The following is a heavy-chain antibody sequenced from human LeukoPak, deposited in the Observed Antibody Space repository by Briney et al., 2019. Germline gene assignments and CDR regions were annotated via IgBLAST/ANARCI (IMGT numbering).Heavy chain of an antibody. CDR2: IYHSGST. CDR1: GGSISSGGYY. CDR3: ASSFYCGSATCKRDY. J-gene: IGHJ4*02. Sequence: SQTLSLTCTVSGGSISSGGYYWSWIRQPPGKGLEWIGYIYHSGSTYYNPSLKSRVTISVGTSKNQFSLRLSSVTAADTAVYYCASSFYCGSATCKRDYWGQGTLVTVSS. D-gene: IGHD2-2*01. V-gene: IGHV4-30-2*01.